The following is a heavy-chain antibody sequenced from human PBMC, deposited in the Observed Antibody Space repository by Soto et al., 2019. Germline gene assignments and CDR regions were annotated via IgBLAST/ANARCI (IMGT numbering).Heavy chain of an antibody. V-gene: IGHV3-33*01. CDR2: IWYDGSNE. D-gene: IGHD3-10*01. J-gene: IGHJ4*02. CDR3: ARERGFVRGVLRYYLDY. CDR1: GYSFRSYG. Sequence: GGSLRLSCAASGYSFRSYGVHWVRQAPGKGLEWAALIWYDGSNEYYADSVQGRFTISRDNSETTVYLQMNSLSVEDTAIYYCARERGFVRGVLRYYLDYWGQGTLVTVSS.